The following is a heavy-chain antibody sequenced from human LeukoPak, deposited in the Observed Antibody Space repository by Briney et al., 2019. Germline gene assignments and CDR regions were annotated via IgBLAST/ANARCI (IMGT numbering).Heavy chain of an antibody. CDR2: INPDSGDT. D-gene: IGHD6-13*01. CDR1: VYTFSVCH. Sequence: ASVKLSYKASVYTFSVCHIHCVRQAPGQGLEWMAWINPDSGDTNYAQKLQGRVTMTRDTSISTAYMEVSSLRSDDTAVYYCAPLPGGSWAFDDWGQGTLVTVSS. V-gene: IGHV1-2*02. CDR3: APLPGGSWAFDD. J-gene: IGHJ4*02.